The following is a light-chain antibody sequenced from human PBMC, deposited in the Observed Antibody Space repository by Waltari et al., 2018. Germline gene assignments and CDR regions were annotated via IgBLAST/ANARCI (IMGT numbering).Light chain of an antibody. J-gene: IGKJ4*01. CDR1: QSIRND. Sequence: DIQMTQSPSSLSASVGDGVPITFRASQSIRNDLGWFQQKPGKAPKRLIHVASRLQSGVPSRFSGSGSGTEFTLTINSLQPEDFATYDCLQHNSYPLTFGGGTKVEIK. CDR3: LQHNSYPLT. V-gene: IGKV1-17*01. CDR2: VAS.